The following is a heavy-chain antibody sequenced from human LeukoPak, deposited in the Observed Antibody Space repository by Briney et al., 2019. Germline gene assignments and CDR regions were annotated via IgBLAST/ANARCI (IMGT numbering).Heavy chain of an antibody. V-gene: IGHV3-30*04. D-gene: IGHD6-13*01. CDR2: ISYDGSNK. Sequence: GGSLRLSCAASGFTFSSYAMHWVRQAPGKGLEWVAVISYDGSNKYYADSVKGRFTISRDNSKNTLYLQMNSLRAEDTAVYYCARGRVAAAGKNYFDYWGQGTLVIVSS. J-gene: IGHJ4*02. CDR1: GFTFSSYA. CDR3: ARGRVAAAGKNYFDY.